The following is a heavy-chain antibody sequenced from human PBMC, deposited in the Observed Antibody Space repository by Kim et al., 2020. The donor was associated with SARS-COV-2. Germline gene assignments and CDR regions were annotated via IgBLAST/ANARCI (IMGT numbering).Heavy chain of an antibody. D-gene: IGHD5-18*01. CDR1: GYSFTSYW. CDR2: IYPGDSDT. V-gene: IGHV5-51*01. J-gene: IGHJ6*02. CDR3: ACLGYSYGDYYYYGMDV. Sequence: GESLKISCKGSGYSFTSYWIGWVRQMPGKGLEWMGIIYPGDSDTRYSPSFQGQVTISADKSISTAYLQWSSLKASDTAMYYCACLGYSYGDYYYYGMDVWGQGTTVTVSS.